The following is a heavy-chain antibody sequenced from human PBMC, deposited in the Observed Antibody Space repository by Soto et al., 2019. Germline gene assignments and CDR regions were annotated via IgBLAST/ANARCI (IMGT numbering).Heavy chain of an antibody. J-gene: IGHJ5*02. CDR2: IIPILGIA. V-gene: IGHV1-69*02. D-gene: IGHD5-18*01. Sequence: SVKVSCTASGGTFSSYTISWVRQAPGQGLEWMGRIIPILGIANYAQKFQGRVTITADKSTSTAYMELSSLRSEDTAVYYCARLDTAMAPNWFDPWGQGTLVTVSS. CDR1: GGTFSSYT. CDR3: ARLDTAMAPNWFDP.